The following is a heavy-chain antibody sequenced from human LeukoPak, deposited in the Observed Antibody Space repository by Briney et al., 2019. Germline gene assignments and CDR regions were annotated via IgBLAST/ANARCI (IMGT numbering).Heavy chain of an antibody. V-gene: IGHV3-30*18. J-gene: IGHJ3*02. Sequence: GGSLRLSCAASGFTFSSYGMAWVRQAPGKGLEWVAVISYDGSNKYYADSVKGRFTISRDNSKNTLYLQMNSLRAEDTAVYYCAKDPGMVYATHDAFDIWGQGTMVTVSS. D-gene: IGHD2-8*01. CDR3: AKDPGMVYATHDAFDI. CDR2: ISYDGSNK. CDR1: GFTFSSYG.